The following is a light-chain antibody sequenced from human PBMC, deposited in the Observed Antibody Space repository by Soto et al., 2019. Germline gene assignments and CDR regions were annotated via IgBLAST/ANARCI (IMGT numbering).Light chain of an antibody. CDR3: QQYNNWPLWT. V-gene: IGKV3D-15*01. CDR2: DAS. Sequence: DIALTQSPGTLSLSPGDRAPLSCRASQSVSSSYLAWYQQKPGQAPRLHIYDASHRATGIPASFSGSGSGTEFTLTISSLQSEDFAVYDCQQYNNWPLWTFGQGTKVDIK. CDR1: QSVSSSY. J-gene: IGKJ1*01.